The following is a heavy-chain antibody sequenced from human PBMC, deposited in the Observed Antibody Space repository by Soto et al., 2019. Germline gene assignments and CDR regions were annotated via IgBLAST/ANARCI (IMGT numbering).Heavy chain of an antibody. CDR3: ARGYCSSTSCLSYYYYYMDV. V-gene: IGHV1-18*01. CDR1: GYTFTSYG. Sequence: GASVKVSCKASGYTFTSYGISWVRQAPGQGLEWMGWISAYNGNTNYAQKLQGRVTMTTDTSTSTAYMELRSLRSDDTTVYYCARGYCSSTSCLSYYYYYMDVWGKGTTVTAP. J-gene: IGHJ6*03. D-gene: IGHD2-2*01. CDR2: ISAYNGNT.